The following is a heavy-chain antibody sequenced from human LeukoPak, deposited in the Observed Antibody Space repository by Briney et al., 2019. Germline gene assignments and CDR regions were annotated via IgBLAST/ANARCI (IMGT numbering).Heavy chain of an antibody. Sequence: SETLSLTCSVSDDSITMYYWTWIRQPPGKGLEWIGYVHSNGRTTSSPSLRSRLTMSVDTSKNEFSLRINSMIAADTAVYYCARWGGEPHLPFDYWGQGILVSASS. CDR2: VHSNGRT. V-gene: IGHV4-59*01. J-gene: IGHJ4*02. CDR1: DDSITMYY. CDR3: ARWGGEPHLPFDY. D-gene: IGHD3-16*01.